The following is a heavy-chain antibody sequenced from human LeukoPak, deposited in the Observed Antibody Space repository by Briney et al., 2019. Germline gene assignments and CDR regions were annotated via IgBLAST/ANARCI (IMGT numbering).Heavy chain of an antibody. CDR1: GFTFNDYG. J-gene: IGHJ4*02. CDR2: INWKGDSA. CDR3: ARVGPSGGPFDY. V-gene: IGHV3-20*04. Sequence: GGSLRLSCAASGFTFNDYGMSWVRQVPGKGLEWVSGINWKGDSASYADSVKGRFTLSRDNAKNSLSLQMNGLRAEDTALYYCARVGPSGGPFDYWGQGTLVTVSS. D-gene: IGHD2-8*02.